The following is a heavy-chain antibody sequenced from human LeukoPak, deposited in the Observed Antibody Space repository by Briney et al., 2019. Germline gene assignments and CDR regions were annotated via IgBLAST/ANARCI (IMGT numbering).Heavy chain of an antibody. CDR1: GFTFSSYS. V-gene: IGHV3-21*01. CDR3: ARDNMEYYDFWSGYQSVGDAFDI. D-gene: IGHD3-3*01. Sequence: GGSLRLSCAASGFTFSSYSMNWVRQAPGKGLEWVSSISSSSSYIYYADSVKGRFTISRDNAKNSLYLQMNSLRAEDTAVYYCARDNMEYYDFWSGYQSVGDAFDIWGQGTMVTVSS. CDR2: ISSSSSYI. J-gene: IGHJ3*02.